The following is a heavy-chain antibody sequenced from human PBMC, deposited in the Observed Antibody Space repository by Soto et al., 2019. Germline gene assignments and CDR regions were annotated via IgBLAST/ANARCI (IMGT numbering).Heavy chain of an antibody. D-gene: IGHD6-19*01. CDR1: GFTFDDYA. CDR2: ISWSSGSI. Sequence: PGGSLRLSCAASGFTFDDYAMHWVRQAPGKGLEWVSGISWSSGSIGYADSVKGRFTISRDNAKNSLYLQMNSLRAEDTALYYCAKDTAAASGYSSGWYLNFDYWGQGTLVTVSS. CDR3: AKDTAAASGYSSGWYLNFDY. V-gene: IGHV3-9*01. J-gene: IGHJ4*02.